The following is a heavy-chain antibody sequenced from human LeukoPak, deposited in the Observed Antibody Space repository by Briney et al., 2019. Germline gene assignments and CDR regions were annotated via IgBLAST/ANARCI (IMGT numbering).Heavy chain of an antibody. CDR1: GFTFSSYA. V-gene: IGHV3-30-3*01. Sequence: PGRSLRLSCAASGFTFSSYAMHWVRQAPGKGLEWVAVISYDGSNKYYADSVKGRFTISRDNSKNMLYLQMNSLRAEDTAVYYCARKGGTGATPNAFDIWGQGTMVTVSS. CDR3: ARKGGTGATPNAFDI. D-gene: IGHD1-26*01. CDR2: ISYDGSNK. J-gene: IGHJ3*02.